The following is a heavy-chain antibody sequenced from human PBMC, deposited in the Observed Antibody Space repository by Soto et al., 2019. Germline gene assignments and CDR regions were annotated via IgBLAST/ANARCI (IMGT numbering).Heavy chain of an antibody. CDR1: GFTFSSYA. CDR3: TKGYYYDTCGYFDS. D-gene: IGHD3-22*01. J-gene: IGHJ4*02. V-gene: IGHV3-23*01. CDR2: ISGSGGST. Sequence: PGGSLRLSCAASGFTFSSYAMSWVRQAPGKGLEWVSAISGSGGSTYYADSVKGRFTISRDNSKNTLYLQMNSLRAEDTAVYYCTKGYYYDTCGYFDSWGQGTLVTVS.